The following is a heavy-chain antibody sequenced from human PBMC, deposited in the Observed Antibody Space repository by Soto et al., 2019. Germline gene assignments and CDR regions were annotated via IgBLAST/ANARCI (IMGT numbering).Heavy chain of an antibody. Sequence: ASVKVSCKASGYTFTGYYMHWVRQAPGQGLEWMGWINPNSGGTNYAQKFQGWVTMTRDTSISTAYMELSRLRSDDTAVYYCARDRDSNRGYSYGYPGYWGQGTLVTVSS. CDR2: INPNSGGT. J-gene: IGHJ4*02. D-gene: IGHD5-18*01. CDR3: ARDRDSNRGYSYGYPGY. V-gene: IGHV1-2*04. CDR1: GYTFTGYY.